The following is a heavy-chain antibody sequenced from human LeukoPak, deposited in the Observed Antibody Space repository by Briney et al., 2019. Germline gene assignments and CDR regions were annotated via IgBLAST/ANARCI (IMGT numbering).Heavy chain of an antibody. D-gene: IGHD1-1*01. CDR3: ASLRERSYYDY. CDR1: GGSFSGYY. V-gene: IGHV4-34*01. CDR2: INHSGST. J-gene: IGHJ4*02. Sequence: PSETLSLTCAVYGGSFSGYYWSWIRQPPGKGLEWIGEINHSGSTNYNPSLKSRVTISVDTSKNQFSLKLSSVTAADTAVYYCASLRERSYYDYWGQGTLVTVSS.